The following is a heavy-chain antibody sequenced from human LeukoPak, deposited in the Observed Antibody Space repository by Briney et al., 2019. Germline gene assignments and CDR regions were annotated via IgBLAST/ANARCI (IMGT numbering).Heavy chain of an antibody. D-gene: IGHD3-10*01. Sequence: PGGSLRLSCEASGFTFSRHWMHWVRQAPGKGLGWVSRISTDVRSTNYADSVEGRFTISRDNAKNTLYLQMNSLRAEDTAIYYCARDQVVGSGSNSPWGQGTLVTVSS. J-gene: IGHJ5*02. CDR1: GFTFSRHW. CDR3: ARDQVVGSGSNSP. V-gene: IGHV3-74*01. CDR2: ISTDVRST.